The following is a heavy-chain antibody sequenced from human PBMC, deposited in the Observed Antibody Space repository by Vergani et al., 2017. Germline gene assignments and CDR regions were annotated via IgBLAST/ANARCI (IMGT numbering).Heavy chain of an antibody. CDR2: ISGSGGST. D-gene: IGHD3-22*01. J-gene: IGHJ4*02. Sequence: EVQLLESGGGLVQPGGSLRLSCAASGFTFSSYAMSWVRQAPGKGLEWVSAISGSGGSTYYADSVKGRFTISRDNSKNTLYLQMNSLRAEDTAVYYCAKAISRSYYDDSSGVGYWGQGTLVTVSS. CDR3: AKAISRSYYDDSSGVGY. V-gene: IGHV3-23*01. CDR1: GFTFSSYA.